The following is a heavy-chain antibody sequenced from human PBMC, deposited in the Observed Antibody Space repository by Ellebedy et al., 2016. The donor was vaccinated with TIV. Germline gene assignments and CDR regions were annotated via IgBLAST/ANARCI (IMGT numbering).Heavy chain of an antibody. D-gene: IGHD1-14*01. Sequence: GESLKISCAASGFTFSSYAMSWVRQAPGKGLEWVSTISNTGSRTYYADSVEGRFIISRDNSKKTLYLQMNSLRADDTAIYYCARGKSGTYIHHAFDSWGQGTLVTVSS. J-gene: IGHJ4*02. CDR1: GFTFSSYA. CDR3: ARGKSGTYIHHAFDS. CDR2: ISNTGSRT. V-gene: IGHV3-23*01.